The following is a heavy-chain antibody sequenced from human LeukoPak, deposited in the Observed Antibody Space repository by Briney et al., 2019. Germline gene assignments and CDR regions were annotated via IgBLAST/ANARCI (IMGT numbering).Heavy chain of an antibody. CDR2: ISNSGSTI. J-gene: IGHJ4*02. CDR3: ARGVGNNYGYPDY. Sequence: GGSLRLSCAASGFTFSSYEMNWVRQAPGKGLEWVSYISNSGSTIYYADSAKGRFTISRDNAKNSLYVQMNSLRAEDTAVYYCARGVGNNYGYPDYWGQGTLVTVSS. D-gene: IGHD5-18*01. V-gene: IGHV3-48*03. CDR1: GFTFSSYE.